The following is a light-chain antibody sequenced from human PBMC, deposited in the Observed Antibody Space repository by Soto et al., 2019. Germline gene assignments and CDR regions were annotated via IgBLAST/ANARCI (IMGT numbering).Light chain of an antibody. V-gene: IGLV2-14*01. J-gene: IGLJ1*01. CDR3: SSYTSSVTRV. CDR2: DVS. CDR1: SSDVGGYNY. Sequence: QSVLTQPASVSGSPGQSITISCTGTSSDVGGYNYVSWYQQHPGKAPKLMIYDVSNRPSGVSNRFSGSKSGNTASLTISGLQAEDEAYYYCSSYTSSVTRVFGTGTKLTVL.